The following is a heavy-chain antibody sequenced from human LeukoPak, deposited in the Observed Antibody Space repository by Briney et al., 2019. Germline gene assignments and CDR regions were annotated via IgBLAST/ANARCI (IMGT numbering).Heavy chain of an antibody. CDR1: GFTFSSYG. CDR2: IWYDGSNK. Sequence: PGGSLRLSCAASGFTFSSYGMHWVRQAPGKGLEWVAVIWYDGSNKYYADSVKGRFTISRDNSKNTLYLQMNSLRAEDTAVYYCARDSIVGAIAPPDYWGQGTLVTVSS. CDR3: ARDSIVGAIAPPDY. V-gene: IGHV3-33*01. J-gene: IGHJ4*02. D-gene: IGHD1-26*01.